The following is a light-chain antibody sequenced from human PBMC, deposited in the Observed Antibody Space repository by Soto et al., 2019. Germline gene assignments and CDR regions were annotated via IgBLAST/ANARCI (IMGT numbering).Light chain of an antibody. V-gene: IGLV4-69*01. CDR2: LNSDGRH. J-gene: IGLJ2*01. CDR1: SGLNSYA. Sequence: QPVLTQSPSASASLGASVKLTCTLSSGLNSYAIAWHQQQPEKGPRYLMKLNSDGRHSKGDGIPDRFSGSSSGAERYLTISSLQSEDEADYYCQTWGTGIVVFGGGTKLTVL. CDR3: QTWGTGIVV.